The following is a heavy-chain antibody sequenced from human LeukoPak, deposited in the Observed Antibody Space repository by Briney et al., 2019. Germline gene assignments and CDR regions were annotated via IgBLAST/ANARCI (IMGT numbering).Heavy chain of an antibody. J-gene: IGHJ5*02. CDR2: IKSKGDGETT. Sequence: GGSLRLSCAASGFRFTNAWMSWVRQAPGTGLEWVGRIKSKGDGETTDYAEPVKGRFTISRDDSKATLYLHMNSLKTEDTAVYYCTTDLGLTMIRGVNVSWGQGTLVPVSS. CDR3: TTDLGLTMIRGVNVS. V-gene: IGHV3-15*01. D-gene: IGHD3-10*01. CDR1: GFRFTNAW.